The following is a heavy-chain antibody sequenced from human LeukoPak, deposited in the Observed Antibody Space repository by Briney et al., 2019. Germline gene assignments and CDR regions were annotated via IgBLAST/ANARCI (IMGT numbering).Heavy chain of an antibody. CDR2: ISSSSGSK. V-gene: IGHV3-21*01. Sequence: PGGSLRLSCAASRFTFNTDTMNWVRQAPGKGLEWLSSISSSSGSKYYADSVRGRFIISRDNAKNSLYLQMNSLRAEDTAVYYCARDPSVVTPLDTYFDYWGQGTLVTVSS. CDR3: ARDPSVVTPLDTYFDY. CDR1: RFTFNTDT. D-gene: IGHD4-23*01. J-gene: IGHJ4*02.